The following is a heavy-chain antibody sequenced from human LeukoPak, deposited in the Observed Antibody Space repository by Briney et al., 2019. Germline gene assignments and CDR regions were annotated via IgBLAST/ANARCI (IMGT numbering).Heavy chain of an antibody. D-gene: IGHD3-22*01. CDR2: INPNSGGT. CDR3: ARGPDSSGYYPFDY. J-gene: IGHJ4*02. V-gene: IGHV1-2*02. Sequence: ASVKVSCKASGYTFTGYYMHWVRQAPGQGLGWMGWINPNSGGTNYAQKFQGRVTVTRDTSISTAYMELSRLRSDDTAVYYCARGPDSSGYYPFDYWGQGTLVTVSS. CDR1: GYTFTGYY.